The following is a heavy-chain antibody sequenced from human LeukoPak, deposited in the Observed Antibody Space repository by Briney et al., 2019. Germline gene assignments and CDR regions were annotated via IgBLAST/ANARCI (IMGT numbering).Heavy chain of an antibody. J-gene: IGHJ4*02. D-gene: IGHD1-26*01. CDR1: GFSLSTSGGC. CDR2: IDWDDDK. Sequence: SGPSLFTPTQTLTLTCTFSGFSLSTSGGCVSCIRQPPGKALEWLARIDWDDDKYFSRSLKARLTISKYTSKKQVVLTMTNMDPVDTATYYCARGGVGGIPFDSWGQGNLVTVSS. V-gene: IGHV2-70*11. CDR3: ARGGVGGIPFDS.